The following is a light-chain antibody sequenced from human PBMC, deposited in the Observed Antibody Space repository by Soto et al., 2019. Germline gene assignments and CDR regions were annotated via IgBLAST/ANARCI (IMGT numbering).Light chain of an antibody. Sequence: QSALTQPPSVSGSPGQSVTISCTGTSSDVGSYNRVSWYQQPPGTAPKLMIYEVNKRPSGVPDRFSGSKSGNTASLTVSGLQAEDEADYYCSSYAGINNLGVFGTGTKVTVL. CDR2: EVN. CDR1: SSDVGSYNR. CDR3: SSYAGINNLGV. J-gene: IGLJ1*01. V-gene: IGLV2-8*01.